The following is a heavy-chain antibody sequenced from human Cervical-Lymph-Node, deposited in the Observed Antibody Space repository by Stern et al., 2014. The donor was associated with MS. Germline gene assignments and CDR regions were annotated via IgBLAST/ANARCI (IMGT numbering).Heavy chain of an antibody. CDR3: AKHACTGAACPFDL. V-gene: IGHV4-39*01. CDR2: VYYSGAP. CDR1: GDSISSYTHY. Sequence: QVQLQESGPGLVKPSETLSLTCAVSGDSISSYTHYWAWIRQPPGKGLEWIGSVYYSGAPYYKPSLKSPVTISVDTSKNHFSLGLNSVTAADTAVYYCAKHACTGAACPFDLWGQGTLVTVSS. D-gene: IGHD2-8*02. J-gene: IGHJ4*02.